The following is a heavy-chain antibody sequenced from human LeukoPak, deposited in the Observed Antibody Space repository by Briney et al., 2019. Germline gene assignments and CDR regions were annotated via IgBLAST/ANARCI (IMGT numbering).Heavy chain of an antibody. J-gene: IGHJ4*02. CDR3: AKDSSGSYYGPGRFFDY. CDR1: GFAFDDYA. V-gene: IGHV3-9*03. D-gene: IGHD1-26*01. CDR2: ISWNSGSI. Sequence: GGSLRLSCAASGFAFDDYAMHWVRQAPGKGLEWVSGISWNSGSIGYADSVKGRFTISRDNAKNSLYLQMNILRAEDMALYYCAKDSSGSYYGPGRFFDYWGQGTLVTVSS.